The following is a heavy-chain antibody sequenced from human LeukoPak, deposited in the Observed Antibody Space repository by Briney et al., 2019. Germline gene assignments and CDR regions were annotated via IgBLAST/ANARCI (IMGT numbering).Heavy chain of an antibody. CDR1: GGTFSSYA. Sequence: SVKVSCKASGGTFSSYAISWVRQAPGQGLEWMGGIIPIFGTANYAQKFQGRVTITADESTSTAYMELSSLRSEDTAVYYCASRMAPHYDILTGYYYYFDYWGQGTLVTVSS. D-gene: IGHD3-9*01. V-gene: IGHV1-69*13. CDR2: IIPIFGTA. J-gene: IGHJ4*02. CDR3: ASRMAPHYDILTGYYYYFDY.